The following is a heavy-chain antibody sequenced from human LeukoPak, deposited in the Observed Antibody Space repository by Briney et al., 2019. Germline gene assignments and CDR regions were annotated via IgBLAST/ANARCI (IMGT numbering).Heavy chain of an antibody. Sequence: PGESLRLSCVASGFSFPNYAMTWVRQAPGERLEWVSAIRGSGDRTSYADSLKGRFTISRDKSKNTLYLQMNSLRAEDTAVYYCARDDAVDGGYLDYWGQGALVTVSS. V-gene: IGHV3-23*01. CDR2: IRGSGDRT. CDR3: ARDDAVDGGYLDY. J-gene: IGHJ4*02. D-gene: IGHD6-19*01. CDR1: GFSFPNYA.